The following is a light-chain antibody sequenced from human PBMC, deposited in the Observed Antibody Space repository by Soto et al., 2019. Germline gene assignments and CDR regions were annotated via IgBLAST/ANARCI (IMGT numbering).Light chain of an antibody. CDR2: GAS. Sequence: EIVLTQSPDTLSLSPGERATLSCRASQSVSSSYLAWYQQKPGQAPRLLIYGASRRATGIPDRFSGSGSGTDSTLTISRLEPEDFAVYYCHQYGSSPTFGGGTKVEIK. CDR1: QSVSSSY. V-gene: IGKV3-20*01. CDR3: HQYGSSPT. J-gene: IGKJ4*01.